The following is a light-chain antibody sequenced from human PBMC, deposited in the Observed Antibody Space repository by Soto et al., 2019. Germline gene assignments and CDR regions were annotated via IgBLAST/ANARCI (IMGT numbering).Light chain of an antibody. J-gene: IGKJ1*01. V-gene: IGKV1-5*03. CDR2: KAS. CDR3: QQYNSYSRT. Sequence: DIQMTQSPSTLSASVGDIVTITCRASQSISSWLAWYQQKPGTAPKLLIYKASSLESGVPSRFSGSGSGTEFTLTISSLQHDDFATYYCQQYNSYSRTFGQGTKVDIK. CDR1: QSISSW.